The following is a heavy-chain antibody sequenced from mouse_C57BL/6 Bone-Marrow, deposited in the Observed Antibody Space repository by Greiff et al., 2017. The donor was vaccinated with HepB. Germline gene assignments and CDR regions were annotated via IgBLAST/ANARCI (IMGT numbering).Heavy chain of an antibody. V-gene: IGHV1-19*01. J-gene: IGHJ3*01. CDR3: ARGIYSYGSSPAWFAY. Sequence: EVQLQQSGPVLVKPGASVKMSCKASGYTFTDYYMNWVKQSHGKSLEWIGVINPYNGGTSYNQKFKGKATLTVDKSSSTAYMELNSLTSEDSAVYYCARGIYSYGSSPAWFAYWGQGTLVTVSA. D-gene: IGHD1-1*01. CDR1: GYTFTDYY. CDR2: INPYNGGT.